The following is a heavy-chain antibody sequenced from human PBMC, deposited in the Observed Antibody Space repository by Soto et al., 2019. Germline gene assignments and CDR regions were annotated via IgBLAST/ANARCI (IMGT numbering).Heavy chain of an antibody. CDR2: IYHSGST. J-gene: IGHJ5*02. D-gene: IGHD1-26*01. V-gene: IGHV4-4*02. Sequence: PSETLSLTCAVSGGSISSSNWCSWVRQPPGKGLEWIGEIYHSGSTNYNPSLKSRVTISVDKSKNQFSLKLSSVTAADTAVYYCARDPAEGATAGNNWFDPWGQGTLVTVSS. CDR3: ARDPAEGATAGNNWFDP. CDR1: GGSISSSNW.